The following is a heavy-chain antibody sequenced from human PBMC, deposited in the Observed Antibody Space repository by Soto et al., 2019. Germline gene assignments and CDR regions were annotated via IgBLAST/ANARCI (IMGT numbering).Heavy chain of an antibody. CDR3: AKNQERELPRVIDF. CDR1: GFAFSGHP. Sequence: PGGSLRLCCAASGFAFSGHPMSWVRQAPEKGLEWVAGISDGGDLTYNADSVRGRFTISRDNSRNTLYLQMNSLRAEDTAVYYCAKNQERELPRVIDFWGQGTLVTVSS. J-gene: IGHJ4*02. CDR2: ISDGGDLT. V-gene: IGHV3-23*01. D-gene: IGHD1-7*01.